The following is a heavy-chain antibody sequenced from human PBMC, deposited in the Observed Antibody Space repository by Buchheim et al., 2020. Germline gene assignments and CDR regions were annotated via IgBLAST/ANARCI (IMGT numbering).Heavy chain of an antibody. V-gene: IGHV3-30*04. CDR2: ISYDGSNK. CDR1: GFTFSSYA. D-gene: IGHD3-22*01. J-gene: IGHJ4*02. CDR3: ATPAVWGIGSSSGYIPDY. Sequence: QVQLVESGGGVVQPGRSLRLSCAASGFTFSSYAMHWVRQAPGKGLEWVAVISYDGSNKYYADSVKGRFTISRDNSKNTLYLQMNSLRAEDTAVYYCATPAVWGIGSSSGYIPDYWGQGTL.